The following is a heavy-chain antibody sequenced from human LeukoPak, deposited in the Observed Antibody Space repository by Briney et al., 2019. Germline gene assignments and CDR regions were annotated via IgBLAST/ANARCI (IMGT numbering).Heavy chain of an antibody. V-gene: IGHV3-53*01. CDR2: IYSGGST. J-gene: IGHJ4*02. Sequence: PGGSLRLSCAASRFTFSSYAMSWVRQAPGKGLEWVSVIYSGGSTYYADSVKGRFTISRDNSKNTLYLQMNSLRAEDTAVYYCARDMWELNGFDYWGQGTLVTVSS. D-gene: IGHD1-26*01. CDR1: RFTFSSYA. CDR3: ARDMWELNGFDY.